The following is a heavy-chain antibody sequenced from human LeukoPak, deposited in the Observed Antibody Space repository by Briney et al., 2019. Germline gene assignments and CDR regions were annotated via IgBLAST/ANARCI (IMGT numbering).Heavy chain of an antibody. CDR2: IYYTGVT. V-gene: IGHV4-59*12. D-gene: IGHD2-15*01. CDR1: GGSIISYY. CDR3: ARDLGDCSGGSCYPYYFDY. Sequence: SETLSLTCSVSGGSIISYYWSWIRQPPGKGLEWIGYIYYTGVTKYSPSLTSRVTMSVDTSKNQFSLKLSSVTAADTAVYYCARDLGDCSGGSCYPYYFDYWGQGTLVTVSS. J-gene: IGHJ4*02.